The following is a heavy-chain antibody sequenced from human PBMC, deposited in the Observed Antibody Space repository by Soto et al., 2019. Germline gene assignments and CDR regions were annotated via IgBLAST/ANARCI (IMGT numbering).Heavy chain of an antibody. V-gene: IGHV3-73*02. CDR2: IRSKANSYAT. Sequence: EVQLVESGGGWVQPGGSLKLSCAASGFTFSGSAMHWVRQASGKGLEWVGRIRSKANSYATAYAASVKGRFTISRDDSKNTGYLQMNSLKTEDTAVYYCTGTAAGAPGTWGQGTLVTVSS. CDR3: TGTAAGAPGT. J-gene: IGHJ5*02. D-gene: IGHD3-10*01. CDR1: GFTFSGSA.